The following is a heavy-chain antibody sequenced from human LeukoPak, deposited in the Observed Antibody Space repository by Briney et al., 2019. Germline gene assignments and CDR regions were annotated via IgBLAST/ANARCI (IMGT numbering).Heavy chain of an antibody. CDR3: ATNSGYDYLLPFDY. V-gene: IGHV3-30-3*01. Sequence: GGSLRLSCAASGFTFSNHTMHWVRQAPGKGLEWVAVISYDGSNEYYADSVKGRFTISRHISKNTLHLQMNSLRADDTAVYFCATNSGYDYLLPFDYWGQGTLVTVSS. J-gene: IGHJ4*02. D-gene: IGHD5-12*01. CDR2: ISYDGSNE. CDR1: GFTFSNHT.